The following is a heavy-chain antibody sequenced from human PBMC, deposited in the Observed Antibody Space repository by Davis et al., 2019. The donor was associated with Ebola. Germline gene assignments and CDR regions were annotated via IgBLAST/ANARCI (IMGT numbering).Heavy chain of an antibody. V-gene: IGHV4-30-2*01. CDR1: GGSISSGDYS. CDR2: INHSGST. Sequence: MPSETLSLTCAVSGGSISSGDYSWSWIRQPPGKGLEWIGYINHSGSTNYNPSLKSRVTISVDTSKNQFSLKVNSVTAADTAVYYCARRSGKFDPWGQGTLVTVSS. D-gene: IGHD3-10*01. J-gene: IGHJ5*02. CDR3: ARRSGKFDP.